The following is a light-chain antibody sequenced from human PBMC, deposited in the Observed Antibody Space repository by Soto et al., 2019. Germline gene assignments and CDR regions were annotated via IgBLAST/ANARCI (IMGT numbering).Light chain of an antibody. CDR2: DTS. CDR3: LLSYSGAREV. Sequence: QAVVTQEPSLTVSPGGTVTLTCGSSTGAVTSGHYPYWFQQKPGQAPRTLIYDTSNKHSWTPARFSGYLVGGKAALTLSGAQPEDEAYYYCLLSYSGAREVFGGGTKLTVL. V-gene: IGLV7-46*01. J-gene: IGLJ2*01. CDR1: TGAVTSGHY.